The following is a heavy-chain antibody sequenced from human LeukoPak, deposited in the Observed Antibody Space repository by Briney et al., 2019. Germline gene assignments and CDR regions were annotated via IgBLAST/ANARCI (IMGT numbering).Heavy chain of an antibody. CDR3: ARVAGDGYVAFDI. V-gene: IGHV3-48*03. Sequence: PGGSLRHSCAASGFTFSGYEVSWVRQAPGQGLGRVSYISSSGSSIYYAVSLNGRFTTSRDNAKNSLYVQMNSLGAEDTAVYYCARVAGDGYVAFDIWGQGTMVTVSS. CDR1: GFTFSGYE. CDR2: ISSSGSSI. J-gene: IGHJ3*02. D-gene: IGHD5-24*01.